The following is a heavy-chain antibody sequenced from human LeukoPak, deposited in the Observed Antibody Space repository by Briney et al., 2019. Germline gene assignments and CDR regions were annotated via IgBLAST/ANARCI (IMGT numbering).Heavy chain of an antibody. V-gene: IGHV4-59*08. CDR2: IYNTGSS. D-gene: IGHD3-10*01. J-gene: IGHJ2*01. CDR1: GVSVSSDS. CDR3: ARLGKMNLVRGTFWYFDL. Sequence: PSETLSLTCTVSGVSVSSDSWNWIRQSPGREVEFIGYIYNTGSSNHNPSLKNRVTISLDKSKGQLSLELSSVTAADTAIYYCARLGKMNLVRGTFWYFDLWGRGTLVTVSS.